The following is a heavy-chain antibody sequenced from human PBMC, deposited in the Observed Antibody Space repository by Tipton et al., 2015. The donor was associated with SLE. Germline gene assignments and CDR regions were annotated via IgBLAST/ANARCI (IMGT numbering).Heavy chain of an antibody. Sequence: TLSLTCTVSGGSISSGGYYWSWIRQHPGKGLEWLGYIYYSGSTNYNPSLKSRVTISVDTSKNQFSLKLSSVTAADTAVYYCARGGYGDYSVLPAFDIWGQGTMVTVSS. CDR3: ARGGYGDYSVLPAFDI. CDR1: GGSISSGGYY. CDR2: IYYSGST. V-gene: IGHV4-61*08. J-gene: IGHJ3*02. D-gene: IGHD4-17*01.